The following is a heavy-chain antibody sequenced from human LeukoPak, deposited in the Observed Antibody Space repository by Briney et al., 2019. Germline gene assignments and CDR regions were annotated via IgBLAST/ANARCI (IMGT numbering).Heavy chain of an antibody. CDR2: IYYSGST. J-gene: IGHJ5*02. CDR1: GGSISNSHYF. CDR3: ARGRRTEWQLLLGWFDP. V-gene: IGHV4-39*07. D-gene: IGHD1-26*01. Sequence: PSETLSLTCSVSGGSISNSHYFWGWIRQPPGKGLEWIGTIYYSGSTYYNPSLKSRVTLSIDTSKNQFSLRLSSVTAADTAVYYCARGRRTEWQLLLGWFDPWGQGTLVTVSS.